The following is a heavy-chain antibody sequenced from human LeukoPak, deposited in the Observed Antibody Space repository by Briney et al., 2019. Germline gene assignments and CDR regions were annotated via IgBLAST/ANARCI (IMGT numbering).Heavy chain of an antibody. CDR3: ARGRYYYGSWYMDV. Sequence: GGSLRLSCAASECTFSDYQMNWIRQAPGKGLEWVSYISSSGTVIYYADSVKGRFTISRDNAKNSLYLQMNSLRAEDTAVYYCARGRYYYGSWYMDVWGQGTTVTVSS. J-gene: IGHJ6*02. CDR2: ISSSGTVI. V-gene: IGHV3-11*01. D-gene: IGHD3-10*01. CDR1: ECTFSDYQ.